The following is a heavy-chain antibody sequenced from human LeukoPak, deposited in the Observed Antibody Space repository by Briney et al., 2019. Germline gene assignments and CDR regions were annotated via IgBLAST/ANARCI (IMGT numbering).Heavy chain of an antibody. CDR3: AKDRYYYGLGYYFDY. V-gene: IGHV3-21*04. D-gene: IGHD3-10*01. CDR2: ISSSSSYI. Sequence: GGSLRLSCAASGFTFSSYSMNWVRQAPGKGLEWVSSISSSSSYIYYADSVKGRFTISRDTSKNTLYLQMNSLRAEDTAVYYCAKDRYYYGLGYYFDYWGQGALVTVSS. J-gene: IGHJ4*02. CDR1: GFTFSSYS.